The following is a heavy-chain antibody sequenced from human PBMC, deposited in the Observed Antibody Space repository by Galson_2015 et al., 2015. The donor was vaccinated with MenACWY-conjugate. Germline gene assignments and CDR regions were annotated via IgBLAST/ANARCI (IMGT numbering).Heavy chain of an antibody. J-gene: IGHJ6*02. CDR2: IYHSGST. CDR1: GGSISSSNW. V-gene: IGHV4-4*02. CDR3: ARSLYAITMVRGVIRYYYYGMDV. D-gene: IGHD3-10*01. Sequence: SETLSLTCAVSGGSISSSNWWSWVRQPPGKGLEWIGEIYHSGSTNYNPSLKSRVTISVDKSKNQFSLKLSSVTAADTAVYYCARSLYAITMVRGVIRYYYYGMDVWGQGTTVTVSS.